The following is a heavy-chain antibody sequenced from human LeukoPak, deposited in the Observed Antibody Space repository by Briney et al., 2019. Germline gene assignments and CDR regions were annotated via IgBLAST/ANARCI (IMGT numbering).Heavy chain of an antibody. J-gene: IGHJ4*02. D-gene: IGHD1-7*01. CDR1: GYTFTSYG. CDR2: LSAYNTNA. CDR3: VRGSNWNYSFLDF. V-gene: IGHV1-18*01. Sequence: ASVKVSCKTSGYTFTSYGISWVRQAPGQGLEWMGWLSAYNTNANYAQKLQGRVTMTTDTSTSTAFMELRSLRSDDTAVYYCVRGSNWNYSFLDFWGQGALVTVSS.